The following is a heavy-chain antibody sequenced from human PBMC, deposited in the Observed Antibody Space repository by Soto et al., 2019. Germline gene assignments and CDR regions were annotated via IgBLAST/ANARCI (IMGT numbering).Heavy chain of an antibody. CDR1: GYNFATYW. Sequence: GESLKISCQGPGYNFATYWIAWVRQTPGEGLEWMGIIYPDDSDARYSPSFQGQVTFSADKSTNTAYLQWSSLKASDTAMYFCARLNSGASGRYYNVAYWGQGTLVTVSS. J-gene: IGHJ4*02. CDR2: IYPDDSDA. D-gene: IGHD3-10*01. V-gene: IGHV5-51*01. CDR3: ARLNSGASGRYYNVAY.